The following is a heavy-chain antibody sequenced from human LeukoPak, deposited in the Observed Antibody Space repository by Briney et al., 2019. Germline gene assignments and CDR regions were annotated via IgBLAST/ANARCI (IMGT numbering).Heavy chain of an antibody. J-gene: IGHJ4*02. Sequence: GGSLRLSCAASGFTFSSYEMHWVRQAPGKGLEWVSYISSSGSTIYYADSVKGRFTISRDNAKNSLYLQMNSLRAEDTAVYYCARRRSYSPRGIDYWGQGTLVTVSS. D-gene: IGHD1-26*01. CDR2: ISSSGSTI. V-gene: IGHV3-48*03. CDR3: ARRRSYSPRGIDY. CDR1: GFTFSSYE.